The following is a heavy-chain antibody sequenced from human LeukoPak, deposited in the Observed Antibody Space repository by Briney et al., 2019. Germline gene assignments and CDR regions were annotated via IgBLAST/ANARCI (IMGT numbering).Heavy chain of an antibody. CDR3: ARVPHYYDSSGYPQYFQH. D-gene: IGHD3-22*01. J-gene: IGHJ1*01. V-gene: IGHV1-69*04. Sequence: SVKVSCKASGGTFSSYAISWVRQAPGQGLEWMGRIIPILGIANYAQKFQGRVTITADKSTSTAYMELSSLRSEDTAVYYCARVPHYYDSSGYPQYFQHWGQGTLVTVSS. CDR1: GGTFSSYA. CDR2: IIPILGIA.